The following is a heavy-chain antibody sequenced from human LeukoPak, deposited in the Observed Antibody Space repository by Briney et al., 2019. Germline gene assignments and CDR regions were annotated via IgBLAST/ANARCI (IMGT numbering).Heavy chain of an antibody. D-gene: IGHD3-22*01. Sequence: GASAKVSCKASGGTFSSYAISWVRQAPGQGLEWMGGIIPIFGTANYAQKFQGRVTITTDESTSTAYMELSSLRSEDTAVYYCARSARPSDSSGFDPWGQGTLVTVSS. V-gene: IGHV1-69*05. CDR2: IIPIFGTA. CDR1: GGTFSSYA. CDR3: ARSARPSDSSGFDP. J-gene: IGHJ5*02.